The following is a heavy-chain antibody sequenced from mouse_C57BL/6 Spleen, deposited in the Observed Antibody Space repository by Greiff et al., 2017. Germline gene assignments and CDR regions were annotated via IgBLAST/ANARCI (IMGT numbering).Heavy chain of an antibody. CDR2: ISYDGSN. V-gene: IGHV3-6*01. CDR3: AREIGTTVNWYFDV. CDR1: GYSITSGYY. J-gene: IGHJ1*03. Sequence: EVQLQESGPGLVKPSQSLSLTCSVTGYSITSGYYWNWIRQFPGNKLEWMGYISYDGSNNYNPSLKNRISITRDTSKNQFFLKLNSVTTEDTATYYCAREIGTTVNWYFDVWGTGTTVTVSS. D-gene: IGHD1-1*01.